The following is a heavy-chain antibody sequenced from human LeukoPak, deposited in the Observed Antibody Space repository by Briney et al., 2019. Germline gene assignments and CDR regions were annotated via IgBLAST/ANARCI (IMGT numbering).Heavy chain of an antibody. J-gene: IGHJ6*02. CDR3: TKDVTPGGADV. D-gene: IGHD1-14*01. V-gene: IGHV3-74*01. CDR1: GFTFSDYW. CDR2: INADEDRA. Sequence: GGSLRLSCAASGFTFSDYWMHWVRQAPGKGLVWVSHINADEDRAAYADSVKGRFTISRDNAKNSLYLQMNSLRVEDTALYYCTKDVTPGGADVWGQGTTVTVSS.